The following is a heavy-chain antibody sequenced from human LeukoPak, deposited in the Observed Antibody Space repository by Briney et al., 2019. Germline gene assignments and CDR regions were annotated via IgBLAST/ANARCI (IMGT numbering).Heavy chain of an antibody. J-gene: IGHJ4*02. V-gene: IGHV3-15*01. D-gene: IGHD5-12*01. CDR1: GFTFSNAW. CDR2: IKSKTDGGTT. Sequence: PGGSLRLSCAASGFTFSNAWMSWVRQAPGKGLEWAGRIKSKTDGGTTDYAAPVKGGFTISRDDSKNTLYLQMNSLKTEDTAVYYCTTEAGYSGTDYWGQGTLVTVSS. CDR3: TTEAGYSGTDY.